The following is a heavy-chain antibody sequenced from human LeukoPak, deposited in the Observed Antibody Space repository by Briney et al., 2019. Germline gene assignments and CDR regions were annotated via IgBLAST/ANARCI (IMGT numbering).Heavy chain of an antibody. D-gene: IGHD3-3*01. J-gene: IGHJ4*02. Sequence: GGSLRLSCAASGFTVSNNYMSWVRQAPGKGLEWVSVIYSGGSTYYADSVKGRFTISRDNSKNTLYLQMNSLRAEDTAVYYCASGVYYDFWSGPQGYDYWGQGTLVTVSS. CDR2: IYSGGST. CDR3: ASGVYYDFWSGPQGYDY. V-gene: IGHV3-53*01. CDR1: GFTVSNNY.